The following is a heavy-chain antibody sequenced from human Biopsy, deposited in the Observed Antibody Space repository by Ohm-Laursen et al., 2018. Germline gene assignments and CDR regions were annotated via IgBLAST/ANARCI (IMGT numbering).Heavy chain of an antibody. Sequence: SDTLSLTCSVSGGSLSNYYWSWIRQPAGKGLEWIGRIYTSGSSNKNPSPMSRVTMSVDTSKKQFSLKVYSVTAADTAVYYCARDYGLELGGLEAFDIWGQGTMVTVSS. CDR2: IYTSGSS. D-gene: IGHD1-7*01. V-gene: IGHV4-4*07. J-gene: IGHJ3*02. CDR1: GGSLSNYY. CDR3: ARDYGLELGGLEAFDI.